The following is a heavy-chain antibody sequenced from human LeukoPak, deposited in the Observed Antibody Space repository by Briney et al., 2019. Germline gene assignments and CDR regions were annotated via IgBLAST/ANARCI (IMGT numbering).Heavy chain of an antibody. CDR1: GFTFDDYA. D-gene: IGHD3-10*01. V-gene: IGHV3-43*02. J-gene: IGHJ4*02. Sequence: GGSLRLSCAASGFTFDDYAMHWVRQAPGKGLEWVSLISGDGGSTYYADSVKGRFTISRDNSKNSLYLQMNSLRSDDTAVYYCARVISRGYYADDWGQGTLVTVSS. CDR3: ARVISRGYYADD. CDR2: ISGDGGST.